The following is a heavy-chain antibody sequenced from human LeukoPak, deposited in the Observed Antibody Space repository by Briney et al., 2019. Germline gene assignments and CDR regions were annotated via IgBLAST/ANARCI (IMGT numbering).Heavy chain of an antibody. CDR3: AREMSAAGVYYFDY. Sequence: SETLSLTCAVYGGSFSGYYWSWICQPPGKGLEWIGEINHSGSPNYNPSLKIRVTISVDTSKNQFSLKLSSVTAADTAVYYCAREMSAAGVYYFDYWGQGTLVTVSS. J-gene: IGHJ4*02. CDR2: INHSGSP. CDR1: GGSFSGYY. D-gene: IGHD6-19*01. V-gene: IGHV4-34*01.